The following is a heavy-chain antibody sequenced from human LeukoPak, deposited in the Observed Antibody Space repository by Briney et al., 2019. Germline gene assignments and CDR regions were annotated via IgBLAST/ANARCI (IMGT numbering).Heavy chain of an antibody. CDR1: GYSFTSYW. D-gene: IGHD3-22*01. CDR2: IYPGDSDT. CDR3: ARRYYYDSSGPRTWYFDL. V-gene: IGHV5-51*01. J-gene: IGHJ2*01. Sequence: GESLKISCKGSGYSFTSYWIGWVRQMPGKGLEWMGIIYPGDSDTRYSPSFQGQVTISADKSISTAYLQWSSLKASDTAMYYCARRYYYDSSGPRTWYFDLWGRGTLVTVSS.